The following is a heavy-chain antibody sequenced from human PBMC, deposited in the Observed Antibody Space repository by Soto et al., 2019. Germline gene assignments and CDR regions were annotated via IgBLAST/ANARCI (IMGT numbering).Heavy chain of an antibody. CDR1: GFAFSRYA. CDR3: AKLTYPSDTTGFYYERVSGWIDS. CDR2: ISASGGTA. Sequence: EVQLLESGGGLIQPGGSLRLSCAASGFAFSRYAMSWVRQSPGKGLEWVSGISASGGTANLADSVEGRCTISRDNSKNTLYLQMNSLRAEETAVYYCAKLTYPSDTTGFYYERVSGWIDSWGQGTLVTVSS. D-gene: IGHD3-22*01. J-gene: IGHJ5*01. V-gene: IGHV3-23*01.